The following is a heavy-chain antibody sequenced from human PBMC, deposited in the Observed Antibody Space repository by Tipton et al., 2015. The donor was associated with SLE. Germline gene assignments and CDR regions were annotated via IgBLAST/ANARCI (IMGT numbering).Heavy chain of an antibody. D-gene: IGHD1-26*01. CDR1: GGSISSHY. CDR3: ARESGSSNYYYYGMDV. J-gene: IGHJ6*02. V-gene: IGHV4-39*07. Sequence: TLSLTCTVSGGSISSHYWSWIRQPPGKGLEWIGSIYYSGSTYYNPSLKSRVTISVDTSKNQFSLKLSSVTAADTAVYYCARESGSSNYYYYGMDVWGQGTTVTVSS. CDR2: IYYSGST.